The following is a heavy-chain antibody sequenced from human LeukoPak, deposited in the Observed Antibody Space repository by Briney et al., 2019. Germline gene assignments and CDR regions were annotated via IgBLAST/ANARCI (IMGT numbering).Heavy chain of an antibody. V-gene: IGHV3-21*01. J-gene: IGHJ4*02. CDR2: ISSSSSYI. CDR3: ARDRAVYYDSSGYYAERNHFDY. Sequence: RPGGSLRLSCAASGFTFSSYSMNWVRQAPGKGLEWVSSISSSSSYIYYADSVKGRFTISRDNAKNSLYLQMNSLRAEDTAVYYCARDRAVYYDSSGYYAERNHFDYWGQGTLVTVSS. CDR1: GFTFSSYS. D-gene: IGHD3-22*01.